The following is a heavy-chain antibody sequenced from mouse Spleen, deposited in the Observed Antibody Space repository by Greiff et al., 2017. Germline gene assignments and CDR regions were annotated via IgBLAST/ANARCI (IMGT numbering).Heavy chain of an antibody. CDR3: ARNYDYDVDFDY. CDR2: IYPGDGDT. Sequence: QVQLQQSGPELVKPGASVKISCKASGYAFSSSWMNWVKQRPGKGLEWIGRIYPGDGDTNYNGKFKGKATLTADKSSSTAYMQLSSLTSEDSAVYFCARNYDYDVDFDYWGQGTTLTVSS. D-gene: IGHD2-4*01. CDR1: GYAFSSSW. J-gene: IGHJ2*01. V-gene: IGHV1-82*01.